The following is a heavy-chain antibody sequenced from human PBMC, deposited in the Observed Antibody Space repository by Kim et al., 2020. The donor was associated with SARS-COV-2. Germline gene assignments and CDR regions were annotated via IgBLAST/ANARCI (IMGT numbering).Heavy chain of an antibody. CDR1: GFTFSSYA. J-gene: IGHJ6*02. V-gene: IGHV3-64D*09. CDR2: ISSNGGST. Sequence: GGSLRLSCSASGFTFSSYAMHWVRQAPGKGLEYVLAISSNGGSTYYADSVKGRFTISRDNSKNTLYLQMSSLRAEDTAVYYCVKDLRVRGVYFAPSMDVWGQGTTVTVSS. CDR3: VKDLRVRGVYFAPSMDV. D-gene: IGHD3-10*01.